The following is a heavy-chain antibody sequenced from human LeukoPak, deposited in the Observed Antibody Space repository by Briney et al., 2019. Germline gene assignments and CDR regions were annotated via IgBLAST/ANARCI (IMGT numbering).Heavy chain of an antibody. D-gene: IGHD2-21*02. CDR1: GYTFTSYG. Sequence: GASVKVSCKASGYTFTSYGISWVRQAPGQGLEWMGWISAYNGNTNYAQKLQGRVTMTTDTSTSTAYMELSSLRSEDTAVYYCARDFLAYCGGDCYPDAFDIWGQGTMVTVSS. J-gene: IGHJ3*02. CDR3: ARDFLAYCGGDCYPDAFDI. CDR2: ISAYNGNT. V-gene: IGHV1-18*01.